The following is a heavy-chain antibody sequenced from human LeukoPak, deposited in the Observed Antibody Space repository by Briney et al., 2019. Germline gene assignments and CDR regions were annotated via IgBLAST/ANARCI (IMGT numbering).Heavy chain of an antibody. V-gene: IGHV3-7*05. CDR1: GFTFTSYW. CDR2: TRQDGSEK. J-gene: IGHJ5*02. D-gene: IGHD3-3*01. Sequence: GGSLILSCAVSGFTFTSYWMSWVRQAPGKGLEWVANTRQDGSEKYYVDSVKGRFSISRDNAKKSLYLQMNSLRADDTAVYYCARENVDYDFWSGYPNWFDPWGQGTLVTVSS. CDR3: ARENVDYDFWSGYPNWFDP.